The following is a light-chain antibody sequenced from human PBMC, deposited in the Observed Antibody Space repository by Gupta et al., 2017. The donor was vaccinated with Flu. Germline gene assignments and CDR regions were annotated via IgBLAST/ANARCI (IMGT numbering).Light chain of an antibody. V-gene: IGLV1-47*01. CDR2: RNN. Sequence: SVLTPPPSASGTPGQRVTSSCSGRSTNIGSHYVYWYQQRPGTAPKLLIYRNNQRPAGGPDRFSGSKSGTSGSLAIRGLRYEDEDDYYCSSGDDGLVVFGGGTKVTVL. J-gene: IGLJ3*02. CDR1: STNIGSHY. CDR3: SSGDDGLVV.